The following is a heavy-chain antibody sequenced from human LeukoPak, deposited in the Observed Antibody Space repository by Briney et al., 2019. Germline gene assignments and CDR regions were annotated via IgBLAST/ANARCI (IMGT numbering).Heavy chain of an antibody. D-gene: IGHD2-8*01. V-gene: IGHV4-59*01. CDR3: ATLKGVDPMFDN. Sequence: SETLSLTCTVSGASIGGYYWSWIRQPPGKGLEYIGYMYYSGSANYNPSLKSRVTISVDTSRSQFPLKLRSVTAADTAVYYCATLKGVDPMFDNWGQGILVTVSS. CDR1: GASIGGYY. J-gene: IGHJ4*02. CDR2: MYYSGSA.